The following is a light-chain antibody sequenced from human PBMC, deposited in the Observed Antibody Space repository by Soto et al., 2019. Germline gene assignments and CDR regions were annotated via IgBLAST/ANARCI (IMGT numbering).Light chain of an antibody. CDR1: QSISRSD. Sequence: EIVLTQSPGTVSLSPGESATLSCRASQSISRSDLAWYQHRPGQSPRLLIYATSSRATGIPDRFTGGGAGTGFTLTISRLEPEDSAVYYCQQYGSSPTFGGATKVDIK. CDR3: QQYGSSPT. V-gene: IGKV3-20*01. CDR2: ATS. J-gene: IGKJ4*01.